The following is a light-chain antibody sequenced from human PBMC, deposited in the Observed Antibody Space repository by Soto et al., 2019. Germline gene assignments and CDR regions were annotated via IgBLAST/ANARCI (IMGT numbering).Light chain of an antibody. J-gene: IGKJ1*01. CDR3: QQYGTYLWT. V-gene: IGKV1-5*01. CDR1: QSISSW. Sequence: DIQMTQSPSSLSASVGDLVSITCRASQSISSWLAWYQQKPGKAPKLLMYDASSLESGVPSRFSGSGSGAEFTLTISSLQPDDFATYYCQQYGTYLWTFGQGTKVDIK. CDR2: DAS.